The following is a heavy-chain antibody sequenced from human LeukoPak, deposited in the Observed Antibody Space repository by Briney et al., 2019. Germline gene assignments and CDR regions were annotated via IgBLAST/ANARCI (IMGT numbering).Heavy chain of an antibody. Sequence: ASVKVSCKVSGYTLTELSMHWVRQAPGKGLEWMGGFDPEDGETIYAQTFQGRVTMTEDTSTETVYMELSSLRSEDTAVYYCARVRAIASITMVRGVFDYWGQGTLVTVSS. D-gene: IGHD3-10*01. J-gene: IGHJ4*02. CDR3: ARVRAIASITMVRGVFDY. CDR2: FDPEDGET. V-gene: IGHV1-24*01. CDR1: GYTLTELS.